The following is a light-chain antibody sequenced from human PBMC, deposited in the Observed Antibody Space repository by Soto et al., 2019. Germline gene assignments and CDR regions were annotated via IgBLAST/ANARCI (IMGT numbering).Light chain of an antibody. CDR3: QTFDSSLSVYV. V-gene: IGLV1-40*01. CDR2: GDN. CDR1: SSNIGTGYH. J-gene: IGLJ1*01. Sequence: QSVLTQPPSVSGAPGQRVTISCTGSSSNIGTGYHVHWFQQLPGTAPKLLMYGDNIRPSGVPVRFSGSKSGTSASLAITGLQAEDEADYYCQTFDSSLSVYVFGTGTKVTVL.